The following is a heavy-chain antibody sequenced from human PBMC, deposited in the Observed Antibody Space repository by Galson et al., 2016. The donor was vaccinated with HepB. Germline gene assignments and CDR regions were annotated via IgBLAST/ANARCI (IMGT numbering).Heavy chain of an antibody. V-gene: IGHV3-33*06. Sequence: SLRLSCAASGLSLRSYGMQWVRQAPGKGLEWVAFIWYDGSNEYYVDSVKGRFSISRDNSKNTLYLQMNSLRAEDTAVYYCAKGGYSHDYWGQGTLVTVSS. J-gene: IGHJ4*02. CDR1: GLSLRSYG. CDR3: AKGGYSHDY. CDR2: IWYDGSNE. D-gene: IGHD1-1*01.